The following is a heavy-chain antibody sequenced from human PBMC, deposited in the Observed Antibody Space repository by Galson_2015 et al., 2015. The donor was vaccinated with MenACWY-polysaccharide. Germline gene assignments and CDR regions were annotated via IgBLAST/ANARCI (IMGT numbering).Heavy chain of an antibody. J-gene: IGHJ4*02. CDR2: ISSSRTSI. D-gene: IGHD4-17*01. Sequence: SLRLSCAASGFTFSSYSMNWVRQAPGRGLEWVSSISSSRTSIYYADSLKGRFTISRDNSKSTLYLQMNSLRAEDTAVYYCAKVGRAHGDFHYFEYWGQGTLVTVSS. CDR3: AKVGRAHGDFHYFEY. CDR1: GFTFSSYS. V-gene: IGHV3-21*04.